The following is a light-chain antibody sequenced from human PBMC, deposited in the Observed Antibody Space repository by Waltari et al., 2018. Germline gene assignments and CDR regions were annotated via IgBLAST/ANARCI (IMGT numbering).Light chain of an antibody. CDR2: DAS. CDR1: QDITNF. V-gene: IGKV1-33*01. CDR3: QQYDHVPYT. J-gene: IGKJ2*01. Sequence: DIQMTQSLSSLSASVGDRVTITCQASQDITNFLNWYQQKPGKAPKLLIYDASNLETGVPLRFSGSGSVTHFTLTITSLQPEDIATYYCQQYDHVPYTFGQGTRVEIK.